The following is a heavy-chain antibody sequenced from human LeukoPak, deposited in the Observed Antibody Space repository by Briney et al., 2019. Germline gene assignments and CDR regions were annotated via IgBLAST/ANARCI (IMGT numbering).Heavy chain of an antibody. J-gene: IGHJ4*02. CDR2: ISYSGST. D-gene: IGHD2-15*01. V-gene: IGHV4-59*08. Sequence: SETLSLTRSVSGGSIRSYYWSWIRQPPGKGLEWIGYISYSGSTKYNPSLKSRVTISVDTSKNQFSLKVSSVTAADTAVYYCARLWSPMVEIDYWGQGTLVTVSS. CDR3: ARLWSPMVEIDY. CDR1: GGSIRSYY.